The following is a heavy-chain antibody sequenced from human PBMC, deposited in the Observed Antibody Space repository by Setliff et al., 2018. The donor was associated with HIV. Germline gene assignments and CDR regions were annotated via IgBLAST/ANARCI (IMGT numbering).Heavy chain of an antibody. V-gene: IGHV4-59*01. D-gene: IGHD4-17*01. J-gene: IGHJ3*02. CDR3: ARDRPPSTVDMLGAFDR. CDR1: RGSISRYY. Sequence: SETLSLTCTVSRGSISRYYWSWIRQPPGKGLEWIGYTYYTGTTKYNPSPKSRVTMSVDTSKNQLSLKLSSLTAADTAVYYCARDRPPSTVDMLGAFDRWGQGTMVTVS. CDR2: TYYTGTT.